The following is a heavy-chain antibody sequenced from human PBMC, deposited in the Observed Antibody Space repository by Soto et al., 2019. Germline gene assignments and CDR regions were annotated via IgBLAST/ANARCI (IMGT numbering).Heavy chain of an antibody. CDR2: IWYDGRYK. CDR1: GFTFSSYA. Sequence: GGSLRLSCAASGFTFSSYAMHWVRQAPGKGLEWVAIIWYDGRYKFYADSVKGRFTISRDNSQNTLSLQMNSLRAEDTAVYYCARGSYYDRSGYSGFDYWGQGTLVTVSS. V-gene: IGHV3-33*01. CDR3: ARGSYYDRSGYSGFDY. D-gene: IGHD3-22*01. J-gene: IGHJ4*02.